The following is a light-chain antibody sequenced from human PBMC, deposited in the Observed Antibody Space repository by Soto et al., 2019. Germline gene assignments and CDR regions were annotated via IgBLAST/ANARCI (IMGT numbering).Light chain of an antibody. CDR1: SSDVGGYKY. J-gene: IGLJ2*01. Sequence: QSVLTQPASVSGSPGQSITISCTGTSSDVGGYKYVSWYQQHPGKAPKLMIYEVSNRPSGVSNRFSGSKSGNTASLTISGLQAEDEADYYCSSYTSGSTPVVFGGGTKVTVL. CDR2: EVS. CDR3: SSYTSGSTPVV. V-gene: IGLV2-14*01.